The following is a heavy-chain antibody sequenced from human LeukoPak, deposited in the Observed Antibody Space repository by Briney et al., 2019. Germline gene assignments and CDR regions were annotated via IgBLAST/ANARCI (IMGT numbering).Heavy chain of an antibody. CDR3: AREWYSSSAGYYYYYYMDV. D-gene: IGHD6-6*01. J-gene: IGHJ6*03. Sequence: SQTLSLTCAISGDSVSSNSAAWNWIRQSPSRGLVWLGRTYYRSKWYNDYAVSVKSRITINPDTSKNQFSLQLNSVTPEDTAVYYCAREWYSSSAGYYYYYYMDVWGKGTTVTVSS. V-gene: IGHV6-1*01. CDR2: TYYRSKWYN. CDR1: GDSVSSNSAA.